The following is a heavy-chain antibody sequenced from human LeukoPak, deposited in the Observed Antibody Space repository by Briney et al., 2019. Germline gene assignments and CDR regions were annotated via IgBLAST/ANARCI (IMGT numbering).Heavy chain of an antibody. CDR1: GFTFRTYA. V-gene: IGHV3-30-3*01. D-gene: IGHD4-17*01. Sequence: GGSLRLSCAASGFTFRTYAMHWLRQAPGKGLEWVAVISYDGSNKYYAESVKGRFTISRDNSKITLYLQMNSLRAEDAAVYYCARDHDYGDYRPDYWGRGTLVTVSS. CDR2: ISYDGSNK. J-gene: IGHJ4*02. CDR3: ARDHDYGDYRPDY.